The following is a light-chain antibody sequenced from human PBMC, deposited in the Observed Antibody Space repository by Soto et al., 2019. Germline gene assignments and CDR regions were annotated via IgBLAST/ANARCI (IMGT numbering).Light chain of an antibody. CDR1: SSDIGAYHY. CDR2: AVN. Sequence: QSTLTQAASVSGSPGQSITISCTGTSSDIGAYHYVSWYQQRPGKAPKVLIYAVNNRPSGISDRFSGSKSGNTASLTISGLQAEYGAVYYRNSYTNSDTVKFGGGTKHTV. CDR3: NSYTNSDTVK. V-gene: IGLV2-14*01. J-gene: IGLJ2*01.